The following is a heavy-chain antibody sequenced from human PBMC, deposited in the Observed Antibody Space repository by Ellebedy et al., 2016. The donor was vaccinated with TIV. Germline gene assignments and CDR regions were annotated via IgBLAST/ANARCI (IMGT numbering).Heavy chain of an antibody. J-gene: IGHJ4*02. CDR1: GFTFSSYG. V-gene: IGHV3-33*01. Sequence: GESLKISCAASGFTFSSYGRHWVRQAPGKGLEGVAGIRYDGSNKYYADSVKGPFTISRDNSKNTLYLQMNSLRPEDTAVYYFARDQLGCGGDCYSLPRYYFDYWGQGTLVTVSS. CDR2: IRYDGSNK. CDR3: ARDQLGCGGDCYSLPRYYFDY. D-gene: IGHD2-21*02.